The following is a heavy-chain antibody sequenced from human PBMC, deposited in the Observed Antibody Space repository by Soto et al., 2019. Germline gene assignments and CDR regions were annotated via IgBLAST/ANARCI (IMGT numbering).Heavy chain of an antibody. CDR1: GGSFSGYY. CDR2: INHNGNS. V-gene: IGHV4-34*01. J-gene: IGHJ4*02. CDR3: ARSDGRY. Sequence: SETLSLTCAASGGSFSGYYWSWIRQPPGRGLEWIGEINHNGNSNYNPALESRVTISVDTSKNQFSLKLSSVTAADTAVYYCARSDGRYWGQGTLVT.